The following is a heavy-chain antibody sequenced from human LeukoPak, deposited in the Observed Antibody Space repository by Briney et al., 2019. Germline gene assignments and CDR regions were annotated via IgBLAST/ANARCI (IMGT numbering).Heavy chain of an antibody. CDR2: ISSNGGST. Sequence: GSLRLSCAASGFTFSSYAMHWVRQAPGKGLEYVSAISSNGGSTYYANSVKGRFTISRDNSKNTLYLQMGSLRAEDMAVYYCARDGVKAAAGTGTMIGGYYYMDVWGKGTTVTVSS. V-gene: IGHV3-64*01. CDR1: GFTFSSYA. D-gene: IGHD6-13*01. CDR3: ARDGVKAAAGTGTMIGGYYYMDV. J-gene: IGHJ6*03.